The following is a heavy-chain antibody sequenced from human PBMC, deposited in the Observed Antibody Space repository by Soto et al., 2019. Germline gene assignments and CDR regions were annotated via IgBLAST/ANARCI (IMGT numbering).Heavy chain of an antibody. Sequence: GGSLRLSCAASGFTFSSYAMNWVRQAPGKGLEWVSAISGSGGSTYYADSVKGRFTISRDTSKNTLYLQMNSPRVEDTAVYYCAKPPGGYYYYGMDVWGQGTTVTVSS. CDR1: GFTFSSYA. CDR3: AKPPGGYYYYGMDV. J-gene: IGHJ6*02. V-gene: IGHV3-23*01. CDR2: ISGSGGST. D-gene: IGHD3-10*01.